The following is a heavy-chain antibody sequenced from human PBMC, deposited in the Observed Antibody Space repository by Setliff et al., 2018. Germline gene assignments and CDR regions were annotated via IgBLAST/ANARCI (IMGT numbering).Heavy chain of an antibody. Sequence: SEPLSLTCTVSGDFIRDYYWNWIRQSPGKGLEWIGYIYYRGTTNYNSSLKSRVTISIDMSKNQFSLKLSSATAADTAVYFCAAVGIDAGGGWFDPWGHGIPVTVSS. CDR3: AAVGIDAGGGWFDP. J-gene: IGHJ5*02. CDR2: IYYRGTT. CDR1: GDFIRDYY. V-gene: IGHV4-59*01. D-gene: IGHD1-26*01.